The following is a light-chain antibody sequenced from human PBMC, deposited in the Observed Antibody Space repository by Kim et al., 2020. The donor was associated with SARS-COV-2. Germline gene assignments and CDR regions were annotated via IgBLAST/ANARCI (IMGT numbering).Light chain of an antibody. CDR3: QTWGTGTVV. J-gene: IGLJ2*01. V-gene: IGLV4-69*01. CDR1: SGHSSYA. CDR2: LNSDGSH. Sequence: SVKLTCTLSSGHSSYAIAWHQQQPEKGPRYLMKLNSDGSHSKGDGIPDRFSGSSSGAERYLTISSLQSEDEADYYCQTWGTGTVVFGGGTQLTVL.